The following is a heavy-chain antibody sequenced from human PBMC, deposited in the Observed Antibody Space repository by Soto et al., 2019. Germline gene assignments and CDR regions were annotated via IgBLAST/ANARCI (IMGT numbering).Heavy chain of an antibody. CDR2: INHSGST. CDR3: ARGRIVVVVAATRRYGAFDI. CDR1: GGSFSGYY. J-gene: IGHJ3*02. V-gene: IGHV4-34*01. D-gene: IGHD2-15*01. Sequence: SSETLSLTCAVYGGSFSGYYWSWIRQPPGKGLEWIGEINHSGSTNYNPSLKSRVTISVDTSKNQFSLKLSSVTAADTAVYYCARGRIVVVVAATRRYGAFDIWGQGTMVTVSS.